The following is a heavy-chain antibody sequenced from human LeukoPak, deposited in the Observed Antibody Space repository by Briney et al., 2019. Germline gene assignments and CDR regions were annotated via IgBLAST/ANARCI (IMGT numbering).Heavy chain of an antibody. CDR3: AREYGMFDV. V-gene: IGHV4-59*11. CDR2: IYYSGST. Sequence: SETLSLTCTVSGGSISSHYWSWIRQPPGKGLEWIGYIYYSGSTNYNPSLKSRVTISVDTSKNQFSLKLSSVTAADTAVYYCAREYGMFDVWGKGTTVTVSS. J-gene: IGHJ6*04. D-gene: IGHD3-10*02. CDR1: GGSISSHY.